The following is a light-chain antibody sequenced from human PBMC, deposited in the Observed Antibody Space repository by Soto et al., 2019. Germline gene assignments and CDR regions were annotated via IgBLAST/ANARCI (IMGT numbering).Light chain of an antibody. CDR3: ASWDDSLSGFVV. Sequence: QSVLTQPPSASGTPGQRVTISCSGSSSNIGSNYVFWYQQLPGTAPKVLMYRNSQRPSGVPDRFSGSKSGTSASLAISGLGSEDEADYYCASWDDSLSGFVVFGGGTKVTVL. V-gene: IGLV1-47*01. CDR2: RNS. CDR1: SSNIGSNY. J-gene: IGLJ2*01.